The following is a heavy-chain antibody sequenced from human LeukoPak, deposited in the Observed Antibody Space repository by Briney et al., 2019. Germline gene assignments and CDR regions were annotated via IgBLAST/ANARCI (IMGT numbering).Heavy chain of an antibody. Sequence: SETLSLTCTVSGCSVSSGSYSWTWIRQPPGQGLECIGYIYYTGRTSYNPSLQSRVAMSVDTSKNQFSLKLSSVTAADTAVYYCARVWDREVKYFDYWGQGTLVTVSS. CDR1: GCSVSSGSYS. CDR3: ARVWDREVKYFDY. V-gene: IGHV4-61*01. J-gene: IGHJ4*02. CDR2: IYYTGRT. D-gene: IGHD1-26*01.